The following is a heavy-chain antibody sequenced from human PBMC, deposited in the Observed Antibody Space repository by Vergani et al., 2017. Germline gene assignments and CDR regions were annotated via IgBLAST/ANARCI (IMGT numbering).Heavy chain of an antibody. V-gene: IGHV3-72*01. CDR2: ARNKPNSYTT. CDR3: ARSGSFFDGLDY. D-gene: IGHD1-26*01. Sequence: EVQLVESGGGLVQPGGSLRLSCAASGFTFSDHYMDWVRQAPGKGLEWVGRARNKPNSYTTEYAASVKGRFTISRDDSKKSLYLQMNSLKAADTAVYYCARSGSFFDGLDYWGQGTLVTVSS. CDR1: GFTFSDHY. J-gene: IGHJ4*02.